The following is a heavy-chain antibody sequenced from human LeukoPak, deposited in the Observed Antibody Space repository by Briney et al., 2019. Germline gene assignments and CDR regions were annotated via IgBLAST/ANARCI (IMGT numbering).Heavy chain of an antibody. V-gene: IGHV1-2*02. D-gene: IGHD2-15*01. CDR1: GYTFTGYY. J-gene: IGHJ5*02. CDR2: INPNSGGT. Sequence: GASVKVSCKASGYTFTGYYMHWVRQAPGQGLEWMGWINPNSGGTNYAQKFQGRVTMTRDTSISTAYMELSRLRSDDTAVYYCAREGTGRGYCSGSSCNWFDPWGQGTLVTVSS. CDR3: AREGTGRGYCSGSSCNWFDP.